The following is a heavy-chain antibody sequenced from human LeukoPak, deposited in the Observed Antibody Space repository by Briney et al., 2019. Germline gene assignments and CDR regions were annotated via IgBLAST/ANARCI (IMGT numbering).Heavy chain of an antibody. J-gene: IGHJ4*02. Sequence: PGGSLRLSCAASGFTFSAYAMHWVRQAPGKGLEWVAFIRLDGSNKNYGDSVKGRFTISRDNSKNTLYLEMNSLRSEDTAVYCCAKTGEGYYFDYWGQGTLVTVSS. V-gene: IGHV3-30*02. CDR2: IRLDGSNK. CDR1: GFTFSAYA. CDR3: AKTGEGYYFDY. D-gene: IGHD7-27*01.